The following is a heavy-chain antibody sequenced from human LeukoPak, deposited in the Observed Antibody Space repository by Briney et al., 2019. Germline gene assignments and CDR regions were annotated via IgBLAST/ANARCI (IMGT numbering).Heavy chain of an antibody. CDR3: ATLVSTRYYFYY. CDR1: DYSISSGYGDY. Sequence: SETLSLTCTVSDYSISSGYGDYCGWIRQPPGKGLEWIGNIYHSGITYYNHFNSSLKSRVTISIDTSKNQFSLRLTSVTAADTAVYFCATLVSTRYYFYYWGQGTPVTVSS. D-gene: IGHD5/OR15-5a*01. J-gene: IGHJ4*02. CDR2: IYHSGIT. V-gene: IGHV4-38-2*02.